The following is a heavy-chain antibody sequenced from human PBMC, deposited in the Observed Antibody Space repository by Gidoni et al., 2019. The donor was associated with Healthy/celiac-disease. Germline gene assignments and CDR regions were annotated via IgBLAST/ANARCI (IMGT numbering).Heavy chain of an antibody. Sequence: QVQLQESGPGLVKPSGTLSLTCAVSGGSISSSNWWSWVRKPPGKGLEWIGESYHSGSTNYNPSLNSRVTISVDKSKNQFSLKLSSVTAAYTAVYYCASQYSSGLYPLRGDNWFDPWGQGTLVTVSS. CDR3: ASQYSSGLYPLRGDNWFDP. V-gene: IGHV4-4*02. D-gene: IGHD6-19*01. CDR1: GGSISSSNW. CDR2: SYHSGST. J-gene: IGHJ5*02.